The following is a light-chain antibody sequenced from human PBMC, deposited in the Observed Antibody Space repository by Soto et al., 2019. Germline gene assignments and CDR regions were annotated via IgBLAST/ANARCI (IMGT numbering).Light chain of an antibody. Sequence: DIVMTQSPDSLAVSLGERATFNCKSSQSVLYSSNNKTYLAWYQQKPGQPPKLLIYWASTRESGVPDRFSGSGSGTDFTLTISSLQAEDVAVYYCQQYYSTSNTFGQGTKLEIK. CDR1: QSVLYSSNNKTY. CDR3: QQYYSTSNT. CDR2: WAS. J-gene: IGKJ2*01. V-gene: IGKV4-1*01.